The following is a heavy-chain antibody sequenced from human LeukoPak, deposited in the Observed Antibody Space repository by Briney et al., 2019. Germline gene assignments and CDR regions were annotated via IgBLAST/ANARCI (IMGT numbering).Heavy chain of an antibody. CDR2: ISSSSTSI. V-gene: IGHV3-48*02. D-gene: IGHD2-2*01. J-gene: IGHJ4*02. CDR1: GFTFSSYS. Sequence: PGGSLRLSCAASGFTFSSYSINWVRQAPGKGLEWVSYISSSSTSIYYADSVKGRFTISRDNARNSLYLQMNSLRDEDTAVYYCARGYCGSTSCAFDYWGQGTLVTVSS. CDR3: ARGYCGSTSCAFDY.